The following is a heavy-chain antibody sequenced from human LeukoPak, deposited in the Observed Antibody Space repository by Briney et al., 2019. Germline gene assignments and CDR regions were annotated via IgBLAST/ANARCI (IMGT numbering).Heavy chain of an antibody. CDR2: ISYDETNT. D-gene: IGHD7-27*01. Sequence: GGSLRLSCAASGFTFSSYDMHWVRQAPGKGLEWVAVISYDETNTYYADSVKGRFTIFRDISKNTLFLHMNSLRGEDTGVYYCARAEGGRWGYRPSYFDYWGQGTLVTVSS. J-gene: IGHJ4*02. V-gene: IGHV3-30-3*01. CDR3: ARAEGGRWGYRPSYFDY. CDR1: GFTFSSYD.